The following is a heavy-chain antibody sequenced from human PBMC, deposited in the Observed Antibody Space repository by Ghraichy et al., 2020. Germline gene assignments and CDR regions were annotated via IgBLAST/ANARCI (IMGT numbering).Heavy chain of an antibody. CDR1: GFTCTGHS. Sequence: GGSLRLSCTDFGFTCTGHSMSYVCQAPVKGLEWVSSISSSTSYIYYADSVKGRFTISRDNAKNSLYLQMNSLRADDTAVYYCARELYSGTDPFDYWGQGTLVTVSS. D-gene: IGHD1-26*01. J-gene: IGHJ4*02. V-gene: IGHV3-21*01. CDR2: ISSSTSYI. CDR3: ARELYSGTDPFDY.